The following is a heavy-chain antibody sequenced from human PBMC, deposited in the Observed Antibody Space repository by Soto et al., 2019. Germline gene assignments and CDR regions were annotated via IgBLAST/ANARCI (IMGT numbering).Heavy chain of an antibody. CDR3: ARGNAVSGDWVDP. V-gene: IGHV4-59*12. CDR1: GGSISRYY. D-gene: IGHD2-8*01. CDR2: IYYSGST. J-gene: IGHJ5*02. Sequence: QVQLQESGPGLVKPSETLSLTCTVSGGSISRYYWSWIRQPPGKGLEWIGYIYYSGSTNYNPSLXXRXXRAGNTAKTPFSPEPGPGTAADPAVDYWARGNAVSGDWVDPLGQGTLVTVSS.